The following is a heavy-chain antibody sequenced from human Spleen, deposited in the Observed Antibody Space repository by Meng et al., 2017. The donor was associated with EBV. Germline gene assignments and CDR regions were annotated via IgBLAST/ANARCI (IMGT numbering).Heavy chain of an antibody. CDR2: IPSDASHNK. CDR1: GFIFSGYG. D-gene: IGHD1-14*01. V-gene: IGHV3-30*18. CDR3: AKDLSGRFDP. Sequence: VQVVESGGGVVSPVTVLGLSCASSGFIFSGYGFHWVRQAPGKGPEWVAIIPSDASHNKYYADSVKGRFTISRDNSKNTLYLQMNSLKIEDTAVYYCAKDLSGRFDPWGQGTLVTVSS. J-gene: IGHJ5*02.